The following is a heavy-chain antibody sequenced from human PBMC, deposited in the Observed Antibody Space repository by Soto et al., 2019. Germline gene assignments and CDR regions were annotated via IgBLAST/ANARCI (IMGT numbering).Heavy chain of an antibody. CDR3: ARGYELLDY. D-gene: IGHD1-1*01. V-gene: IGHV4-59*08. Sequence: PSETLSLTCTVSGDSLSSYYWSWIRQPPGEGLEWIGYIYHSGSTNYSPSLKSRVTISVDTSKNQFSLKLSAVTAADTAVYYCARGYELLDYWGQGTLVTVSS. CDR1: GDSLSSYY. J-gene: IGHJ4*02. CDR2: IYHSGST.